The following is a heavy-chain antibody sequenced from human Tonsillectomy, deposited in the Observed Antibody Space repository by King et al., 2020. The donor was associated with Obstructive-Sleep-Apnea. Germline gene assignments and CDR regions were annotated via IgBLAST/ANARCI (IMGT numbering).Heavy chain of an antibody. CDR3: ARVFGGAHYGMDV. CDR2: IRKKVNSYTT. CDR1: GFTFSDHY. Sequence: VQLVESGGGLVQPGGSLTLSCVASGFTFSDHYMDWLRQAPGKGLEWVGRIRKKVNSYTTGYAASVKGRFIISRDDSQRSLYLQMKSRKSDDTATYHCARVFGGAHYGMDVWGQGTSVTVSS. J-gene: IGHJ6*02. V-gene: IGHV3-72*01. D-gene: IGHD3-16*01.